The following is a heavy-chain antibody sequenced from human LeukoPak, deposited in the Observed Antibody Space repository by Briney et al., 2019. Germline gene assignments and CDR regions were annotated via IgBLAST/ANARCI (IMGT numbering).Heavy chain of an antibody. CDR3: ARDRGSGWFPNAYYYYMDV. J-gene: IGHJ6*03. CDR1: GYSISSSYY. CDR2: IYYGGST. V-gene: IGHV4-38-2*02. Sequence: PSETLSLTCTVSGYSISSSYYWDWIRQPPGKGLEWIGSIYYGGSTYYNPSLKSRVTISIDTSKNQFSLKLRSVTAADTAVYYCARDRGSGWFPNAYYYYMDVWGKGTTVTVSS. D-gene: IGHD6-19*01.